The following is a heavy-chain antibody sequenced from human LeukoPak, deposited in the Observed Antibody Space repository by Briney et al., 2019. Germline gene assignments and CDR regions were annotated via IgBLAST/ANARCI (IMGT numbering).Heavy chain of an antibody. D-gene: IGHD3-10*01. CDR2: ISGGGGST. J-gene: IGHJ5*02. V-gene: IGHV3-23*01. Sequence: PGGSLRLSCAASEFTFSNYAMNWVRQAPGKGLEWVSGISGGGGSTYYADSVKGRFTISRDNSKNTLYLQMDSLRAEDTALYYRAKGSRINHYHWIDPWGQGTLVTVSS. CDR1: EFTFSNYA. CDR3: AKGSRINHYHWIDP.